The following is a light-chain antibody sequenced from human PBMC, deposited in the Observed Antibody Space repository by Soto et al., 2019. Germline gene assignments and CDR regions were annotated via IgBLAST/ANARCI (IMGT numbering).Light chain of an antibody. CDR3: QQYDDLPRT. CDR2: DAS. J-gene: IGKJ1*01. V-gene: IGKV1-33*01. Sequence: DIQMTQSPSSLSASVGDRVTITCQASRDIRKYLKWYQQKPGKAPNLLIYDASNLQTGVPSRFSGSGSGTDFTFTISSLQSEDIATYYCQQYDDLPRTFGQGTKVDIK. CDR1: RDIRKY.